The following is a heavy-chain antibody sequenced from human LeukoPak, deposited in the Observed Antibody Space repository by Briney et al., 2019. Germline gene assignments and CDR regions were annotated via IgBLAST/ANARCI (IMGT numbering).Heavy chain of an antibody. J-gene: IGHJ3*02. CDR2: ISAYNGNT. D-gene: IGHD3-9*01. V-gene: IGHV1-18*01. CDR1: GYTFTSYG. CDR3: ARDVGRYYNILTGYYNVDAFDI. Sequence: ASVKVSCKVSGYTFTSYGISWVRQAPGQGLEWMGWISAYNGNTNYAQKLQGRVTMTTDTSTSTAYMELRSLRSDDTAVYYCARDVGRYYNILTGYYNVDAFDIWGQGTMVTVSS.